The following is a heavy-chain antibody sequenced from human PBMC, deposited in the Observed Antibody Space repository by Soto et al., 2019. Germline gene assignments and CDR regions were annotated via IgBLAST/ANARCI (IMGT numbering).Heavy chain of an antibody. J-gene: IGHJ3*02. CDR2: INPSGGST. CDR3: AGLDSRGWMRSPHAFDI. CDR1: GYTLTSYY. V-gene: IGHV1-46*01. D-gene: IGHD6-19*01. Sequence: QVQLVQSGAEVKKPGASVKVSCKASGYTLTSYYMHWVRQAPGQGLEWMGIINPSGGSTSYAQRFQGSVTMTRDTSKSIVYMELSSPSSEATAVYYCAGLDSRGWMRSPHAFDIWGQGTMVTVSS.